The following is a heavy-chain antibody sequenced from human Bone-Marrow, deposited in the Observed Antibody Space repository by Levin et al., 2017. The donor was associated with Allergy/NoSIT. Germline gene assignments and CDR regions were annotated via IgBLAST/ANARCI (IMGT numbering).Heavy chain of an antibody. J-gene: IGHJ4*02. D-gene: IGHD5-18*01. CDR2: SFSDGTT. CDR1: GFTISGNY. Sequence: GESLKISCVASGFTISGNYLSWVRQAPGKGLESVSISFSDGTTFYSDSVKGRFAMSRDSSKNTLFLQMNSLRAEDTAVYYCARGLYTYGEGAFEYWGQGTLVTVSS. V-gene: IGHV3-66*01. CDR3: ARGLYTYGEGAFEY.